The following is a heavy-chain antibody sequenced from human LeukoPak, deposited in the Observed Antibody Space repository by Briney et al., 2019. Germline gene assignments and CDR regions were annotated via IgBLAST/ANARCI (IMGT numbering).Heavy chain of an antibody. CDR2: IASDGSST. Sequence: PSGGSLRLSCAASGFTFSSYWMNWVRQAPGKGLVWVSRIASDGSSTTYADSVKGRFSTSRDNAKNTLYLQMNSLRVEDTAVYYCARGRPHGNDYWGQGTLVTVSS. CDR3: ARGRPHGNDY. D-gene: IGHD4-23*01. J-gene: IGHJ4*02. CDR1: GFTFSSYW. V-gene: IGHV3-74*01.